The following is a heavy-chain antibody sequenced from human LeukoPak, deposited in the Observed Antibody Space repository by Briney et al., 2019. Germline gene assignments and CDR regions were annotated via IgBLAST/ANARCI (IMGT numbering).Heavy chain of an antibody. CDR2: ISASGDVT. CDR3: AKVLTPYGSGSYYDY. J-gene: IGHJ4*02. V-gene: IGHV3-23*01. D-gene: IGHD3-10*01. Sequence: GGSLRLSCAASGFTFSKFPMGWVRQAPGRGLEWVSAISASGDVTFYADSLRGRFTISRDNSKSTLYLQMNSLRAEDTAVYYCAKVLTPYGSGSYYDYWGQGTLVTVPS. CDR1: GFTFSKFP.